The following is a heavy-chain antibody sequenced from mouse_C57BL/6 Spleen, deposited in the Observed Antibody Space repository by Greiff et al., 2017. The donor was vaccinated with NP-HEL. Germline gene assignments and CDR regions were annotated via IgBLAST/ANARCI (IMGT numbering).Heavy chain of an antibody. D-gene: IGHD2-10*02. J-gene: IGHJ4*01. CDR3: ARMDGSIYDAMDY. CDR1: GYTFTNYW. V-gene: IGHV1-63*01. CDR2: IYPGGGYT. Sequence: QVQLQQPGAELVRPGTSVKMSCKASGYTFTNYWIGWAKQRPGHGLEWIGDIYPGGGYTNYNEKFKGKATLTVDKSSSTAYMQFSSLTSEDSAIYYCARMDGSIYDAMDYWGQGTSVTVSS.